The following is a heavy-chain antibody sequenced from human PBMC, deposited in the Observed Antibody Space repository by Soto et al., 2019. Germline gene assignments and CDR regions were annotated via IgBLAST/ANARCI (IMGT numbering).Heavy chain of an antibody. D-gene: IGHD5-12*01. Sequence: XTLSLHCIVSGGSLGSGPYYWSWIRQPPGSALEWVGYIHYSGDTNYNSSLKSRVTISVDRYRNRFSLKLTSVTAADTAFYYCARHDYADRNFDLWGQGTKGTVSS. V-gene: IGHV4-61*01. CDR2: IHYSGDT. CDR3: ARHDYADRNFDL. J-gene: IGHJ3*01. CDR1: GGSLGSGPYY.